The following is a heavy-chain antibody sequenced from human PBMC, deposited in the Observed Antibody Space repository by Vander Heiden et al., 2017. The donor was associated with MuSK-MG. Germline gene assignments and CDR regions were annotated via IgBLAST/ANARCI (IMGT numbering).Heavy chain of an antibody. D-gene: IGHD5-12*01. CDR1: GFTFSSYW. Sequence: EVQLVESGGALVRPGGSLRLSCAASGFTFSSYWMHWVRQPPGKGLVWVSRIHSDGSSTSYADPVKGRFTISRDNAKNTLYLQMNSLRDEDTAVYYCVREVRDGYNPDYWGQGTLVTVSS. CDR2: IHSDGSST. V-gene: IGHV3-74*01. J-gene: IGHJ4*02. CDR3: VREVRDGYNPDY.